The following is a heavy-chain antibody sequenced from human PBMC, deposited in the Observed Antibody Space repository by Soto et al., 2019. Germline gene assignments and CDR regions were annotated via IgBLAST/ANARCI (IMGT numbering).Heavy chain of an antibody. CDR3: ARSEVIPEGCDY. V-gene: IGHV1-3*01. CDR2: INAGKGNT. CDR1: GYIFTTYA. Sequence: ASVKVSCKASGYIFTTYALHWVRQAPGQRLEWMGWINAGKGNTKYSQKFQDRVTITRDTSASVAYMELSSLASEDTAVYYCARSEVIPEGCDYWGKGTLVTVSS. J-gene: IGHJ4*02. D-gene: IGHD3-16*02.